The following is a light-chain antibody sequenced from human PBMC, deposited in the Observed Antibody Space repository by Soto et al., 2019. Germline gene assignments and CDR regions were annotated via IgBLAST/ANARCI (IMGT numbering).Light chain of an antibody. V-gene: IGKV3-15*01. CDR3: QQYNNWPPWT. Sequence: VMTQSPATLSVSPGETATLSCRASESVSSNKIAWYQQKPGQAPRLLIYRVSTRATGIPDRFSGTGSGTEFTLTISGLQSEDFAVYYCQQYNNWPPWTFGQGTKVEFK. CDR1: ESVSSN. CDR2: RVS. J-gene: IGKJ1*01.